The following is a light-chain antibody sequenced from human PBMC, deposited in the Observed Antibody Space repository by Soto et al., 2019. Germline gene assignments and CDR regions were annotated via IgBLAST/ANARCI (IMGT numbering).Light chain of an antibody. CDR1: QTISSW. V-gene: IGKV1-5*03. Sequence: DIQMTQSPSTLSRSVGDRVTITCRASQTISSWLAWYQQKPGKAPKLLIYKASTLKSGVPSRFSGSGSGTEFTPTISSVQPDDFATYYCQHYNSYSEAFGQGTKVQLK. J-gene: IGKJ1*01. CDR3: QHYNSYSEA. CDR2: KAS.